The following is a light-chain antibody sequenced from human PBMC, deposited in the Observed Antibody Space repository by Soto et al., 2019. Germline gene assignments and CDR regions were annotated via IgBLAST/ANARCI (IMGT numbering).Light chain of an antibody. Sequence: QSVLTQPPSVSGSPGQSVTISCTGTSSDVGGYNYVSWYQQQSGKAPKLIIHEVSNRPSGVSNRFSGSKSGNTASLTVSGLQAEDEADYYCSSYAGSRAYVFGIGTKVTVL. V-gene: IGLV2-14*01. CDR2: EVS. J-gene: IGLJ1*01. CDR3: SSYAGSRAYV. CDR1: SSDVGGYNY.